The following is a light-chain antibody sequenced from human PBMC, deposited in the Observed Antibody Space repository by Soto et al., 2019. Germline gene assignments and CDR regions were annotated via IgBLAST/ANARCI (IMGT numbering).Light chain of an antibody. CDR3: QQYGSSPWT. V-gene: IGKV3D-20*01. CDR1: QSVSSNY. J-gene: IGKJ1*01. Sequence: EMVLTQSPATLSWSPVEIASLSFVASQSVSSNYLAWYQQKPGLAPRLLIYDASRRATGIPDRFSGSGSGTDFILSISRLEPEDFAVYYCQQYGSSPWTFGQGTKVDIK. CDR2: DAS.